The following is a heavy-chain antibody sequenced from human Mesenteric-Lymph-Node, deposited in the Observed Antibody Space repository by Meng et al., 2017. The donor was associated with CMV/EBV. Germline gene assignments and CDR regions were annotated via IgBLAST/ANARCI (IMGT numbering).Heavy chain of an antibody. CDR1: GFSLTTSGVG. CDR3: AQGRSATAEFDY. V-gene: IGHV2-5*02. J-gene: IGHJ4*02. Sequence: CTCSGFSLTTSGVGVGWIRQPPGKALDWLALIYWDDDKRYSPSLKSRLTITKDTSKNQVVLTMTNMDPVDTATYYCAQGRSATAEFDYWGQGTLVTVSS. CDR2: IYWDDDK. D-gene: IGHD2-15*01.